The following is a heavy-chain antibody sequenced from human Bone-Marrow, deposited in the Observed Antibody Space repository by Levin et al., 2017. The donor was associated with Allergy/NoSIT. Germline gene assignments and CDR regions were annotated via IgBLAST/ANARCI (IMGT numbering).Heavy chain of an antibody. CDR1: GYSFTTYW. CDR2: IYPRDSDT. V-gene: IGHV5-51*01. D-gene: IGHD4-17*01. CDR3: ARIREATVTTTLDY. J-gene: IGHJ4*02. Sequence: GESLKISCKGSGYSFTTYWIAWVRQMPGKGLDWMGIIYPRDSDTRYSPSFQGQVPISADKSISPAYVPWSSLTASDAAIYYCARIREATVTTTLDYWGQGTLVTVSS.